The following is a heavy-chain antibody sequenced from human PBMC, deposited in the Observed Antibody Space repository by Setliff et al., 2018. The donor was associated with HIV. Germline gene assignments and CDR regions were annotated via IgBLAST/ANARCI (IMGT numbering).Heavy chain of an antibody. D-gene: IGHD2-8*01. CDR1: GFIFGNYA. V-gene: IGHV3-23*01. CDR3: AKTANLIVLMVYALS. Sequence: LRLSCAASGFIFGNYAMSWVRQAPGKGLEWVSVLSGSGGSTYYADSVKGRFTISRDNSKNTLYLQMNSLRAEDTAIYYCAKTANLIVLMVYALSWGQGTLITVSS. J-gene: IGHJ4*02. CDR2: LSGSGGST.